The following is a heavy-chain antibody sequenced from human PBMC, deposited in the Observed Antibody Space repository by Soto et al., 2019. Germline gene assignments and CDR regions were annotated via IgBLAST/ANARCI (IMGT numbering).Heavy chain of an antibody. Sequence: GESLKISCKGSGYRFSSHWIAWVRQRPGKGLEWMGLIYPGDSDTRYSPPFQGQVTISADKSINTAHLQWSGLKASDTAMYYCARSRIVGASDSFDIWGQGTMVTVSS. CDR3: ARSRIVGASDSFDI. J-gene: IGHJ3*02. CDR1: GYRFSSHW. CDR2: IYPGDSDT. D-gene: IGHD1-26*01. V-gene: IGHV5-51*01.